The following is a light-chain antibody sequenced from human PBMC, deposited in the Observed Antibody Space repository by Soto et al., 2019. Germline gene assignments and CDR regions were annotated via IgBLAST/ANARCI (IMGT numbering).Light chain of an antibody. CDR1: QSIRSD. CDR3: QQYGSSGT. Sequence: EIVMTQSPATLSVSPGERATLSCRASQSIRSDLAWYQQRPCQAPRLLIYDASTRAAGIPDRFSGSGSGTDFTLTISRLEPEDFAVYYCQQYGSSGTFGQGTKV. V-gene: IGKV3-20*01. J-gene: IGKJ1*01. CDR2: DAS.